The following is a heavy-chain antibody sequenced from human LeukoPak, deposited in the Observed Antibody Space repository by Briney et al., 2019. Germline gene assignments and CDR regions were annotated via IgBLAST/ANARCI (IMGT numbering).Heavy chain of an antibody. CDR2: ISGSGGST. CDR1: GFTFSSYG. Sequence: PGGSPRLSCAASGFTFSSYGMSWVRQAPGKGLEWVSAISGSGGSTYCADSVKGRFTISRDNSKNTLYLQMNSLRAEDTAVYYCAKVKRQWLTTPYYMDVWGKGTTVTISS. V-gene: IGHV3-23*01. J-gene: IGHJ6*03. D-gene: IGHD6-19*01. CDR3: AKVKRQWLTTPYYMDV.